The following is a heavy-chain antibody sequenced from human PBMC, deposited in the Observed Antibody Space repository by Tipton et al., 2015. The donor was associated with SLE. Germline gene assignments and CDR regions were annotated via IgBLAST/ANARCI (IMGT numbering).Heavy chain of an antibody. D-gene: IGHD2-2*01. CDR2: ISYSGST. CDR1: GASISSYY. J-gene: IGHJ6*02. V-gene: IGHV4-59*01. CDR3: ARVVAAGGYHYYGMDV. Sequence: TLSLTCTVSGASISSYYWSWIRQPPGKGLDWIGYISYSGSTNYNPSLKTRIIMSVDTSKNQFSLKLNSVTAADTAVYYCARVVAAGGYHYYGMDVWGQGTTVTVSS.